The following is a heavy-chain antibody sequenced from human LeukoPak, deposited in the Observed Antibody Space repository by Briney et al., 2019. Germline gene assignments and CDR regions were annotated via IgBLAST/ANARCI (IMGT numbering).Heavy chain of an antibody. CDR2: INPSGGST. D-gene: IGHD4-23*01. J-gene: IGHJ4*02. CDR1: GYTFSNYY. V-gene: IGHV1-46*01. Sequence: ASVKVSCKASGYTFSNYYMHWVRQAPGQGLEWMGIINPSGGSTIYAQKFQGRVTMTEDTSTDTAYMELSSLRSEDTAVYYCAIGGNADYWGQGTLVTVSS. CDR3: AIGGNADY.